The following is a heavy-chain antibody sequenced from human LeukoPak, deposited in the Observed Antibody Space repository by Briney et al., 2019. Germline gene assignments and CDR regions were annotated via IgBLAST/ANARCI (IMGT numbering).Heavy chain of an antibody. V-gene: IGHV3-23*01. CDR1: GFTFSNYA. D-gene: IGHD6-19*01. CDR2: ISGSGGST. CDR3: AKDSSGWAFDY. J-gene: IGHJ4*02. Sequence: GGSLRLSCAASGFTFSNYAMSWVRQAPGTGLEWVSGISGSGGSTYYADSVKGRFTISRDNSKNTLYLQMNSLRAEDTAVYYCAKDSSGWAFDYWGQGTLVTVSS.